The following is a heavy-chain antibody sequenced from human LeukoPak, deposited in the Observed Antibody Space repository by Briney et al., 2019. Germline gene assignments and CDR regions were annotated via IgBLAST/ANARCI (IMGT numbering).Heavy chain of an antibody. J-gene: IGHJ6*02. CDR1: GGSISSYY. V-gene: IGHV4-59*08. CDR3: ARHDGGVNYYYYYGMDV. CDR2: IYYSGST. D-gene: IGHD2-15*01. Sequence: SETLSLTCTVSGGSISSYYWSWIRQPPGKGLEWIGYIYYSGSTNYNPSLKSRVTISVDTSKNQFSLKLSSVTAADTAVYYCARHDGGVNYYYYYGMDVWGQGTTDTVSS.